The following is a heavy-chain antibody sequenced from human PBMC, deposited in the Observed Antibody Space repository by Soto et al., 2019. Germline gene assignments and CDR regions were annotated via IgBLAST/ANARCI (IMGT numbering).Heavy chain of an antibody. Sequence: SETLSLTCTVSGGSISSSSYYWGWIRQPPGKGLEWIGSIYYSGSTYYNPSLKSRVTISVDTSKNQFSLKLSSVTAADTAVYYCARGPGGGIYFDYWGQGTLVTVSS. J-gene: IGHJ4*02. V-gene: IGHV4-39*07. CDR3: ARGPGGGIYFDY. D-gene: IGHD1-26*01. CDR1: GGSISSSSYY. CDR2: IYYSGST.